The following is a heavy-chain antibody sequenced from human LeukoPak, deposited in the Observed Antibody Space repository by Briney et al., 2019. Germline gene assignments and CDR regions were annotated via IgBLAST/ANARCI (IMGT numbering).Heavy chain of an antibody. CDR1: GFTFTIYY. D-gene: IGHD3-3*01. CDR2: INQDESQK. CDR3: ARVYLERLTAGYFDH. J-gene: IGHJ4*02. Sequence: GGSLRLSCATSGFTFTIYYMSWVRQAPGKGLEWVANINQDESQKFYVDSVKGRFTISRDNSKNTLYLQMNSLRDEDSAAYYCARVYLERLTAGYFDHWGQGTWVTVSP. V-gene: IGHV3-7*04.